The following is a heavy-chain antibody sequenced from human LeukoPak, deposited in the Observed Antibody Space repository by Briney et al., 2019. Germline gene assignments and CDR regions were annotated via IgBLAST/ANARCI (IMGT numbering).Heavy chain of an antibody. CDR1: GFTFSSYA. D-gene: IGHD6-6*01. CDR2: ISYDGSNK. V-gene: IGHV3-30*04. CDR3: AANPRGDYSSSHLRESGRDWFDP. Sequence: GGSLRLSCAASGFTFSSYAMHWVRQAPGKGLEWVAVISYDGSNKYYADSVKGRFTISRDNSKNTLYLQMNSLRAEDTAVYYCAANPRGDYSSSHLRESGRDWFDPWGQGALVTVSS. J-gene: IGHJ5*02.